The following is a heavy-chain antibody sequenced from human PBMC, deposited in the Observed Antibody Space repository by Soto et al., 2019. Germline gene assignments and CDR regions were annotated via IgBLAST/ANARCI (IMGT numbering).Heavy chain of an antibody. CDR3: ARGVKNGYSSGWYFAFDI. Sequence: PEGSLRLSCAASGFTFSSYAMSWVRQAPGKGLEWVSAMSGSGGSTHYADSVKGRFTISRDNSKNTLYLQMNSLRAEDTAVYYCARGVKNGYSSGWYFAFDIWGQGTMVTVSS. CDR1: GFTFSSYA. V-gene: IGHV3-23*01. CDR2: MSGSGGST. D-gene: IGHD6-19*01. J-gene: IGHJ3*02.